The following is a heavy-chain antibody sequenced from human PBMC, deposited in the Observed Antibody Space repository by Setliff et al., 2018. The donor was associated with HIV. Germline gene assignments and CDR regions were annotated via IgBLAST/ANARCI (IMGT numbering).Heavy chain of an antibody. D-gene: IGHD3-9*01. V-gene: IGHV4-39*01. CDR3: AKTIGRYFDISDN. CDR1: GGSISSTSYY. J-gene: IGHJ4*02. Sequence: SETLSLTCTVSGGSISSTSYYWGWIRQPPGTGLEWIGSISSSGNTYYNPSLKSRVPTSVDTPKNQFSLKLNSVTAADTAVYYCAKTIGRYFDISDNWGQGTLVTVSS. CDR2: ISSSGNT.